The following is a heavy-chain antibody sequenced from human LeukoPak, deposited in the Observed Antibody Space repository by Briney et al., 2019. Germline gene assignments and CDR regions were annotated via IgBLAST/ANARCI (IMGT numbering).Heavy chain of an antibody. CDR2: ISGSGGTT. J-gene: IGHJ4*02. CDR3: AKGLINDWSALDS. CDR1: GFTFSSYA. Sequence: PGGSLRLSCAASGFTFSSYAMTWVRQAPGKGLDWVSAISGSGGTTYYADSVKGRFTISRDNSKNTLHLQMNSLRAEDTALYYCAKGLINDWSALDSWGQGTLVTVSS. V-gene: IGHV3-23*01. D-gene: IGHD3-9*01.